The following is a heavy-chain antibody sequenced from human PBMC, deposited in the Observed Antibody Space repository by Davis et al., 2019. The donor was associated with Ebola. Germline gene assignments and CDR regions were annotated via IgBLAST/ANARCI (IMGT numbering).Heavy chain of an antibody. Sequence: SETLSPTCTVSGGSISSYYWSWIRQPPGKGLEWIGYIYYSGSTNYNPSLKSRVTISVDTSKNQFSLKLSSVTAADTAVYYCARHSYYYDSSGYYRSDWFDPWGQGTLVTVSS. D-gene: IGHD3-22*01. CDR3: ARHSYYYDSSGYYRSDWFDP. J-gene: IGHJ5*02. CDR2: IYYSGST. CDR1: GGSISSYY. V-gene: IGHV4-59*01.